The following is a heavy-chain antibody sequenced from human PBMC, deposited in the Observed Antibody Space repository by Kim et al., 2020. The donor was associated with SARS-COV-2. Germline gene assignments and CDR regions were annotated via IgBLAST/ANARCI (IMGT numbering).Heavy chain of an antibody. V-gene: IGHV4-31*03. CDR2: IYYSGST. CDR1: GGSISSGGYY. CDR3: ARNIGITTILVVTGCFDP. D-gene: IGHD3-22*01. J-gene: IGHJ5*02. Sequence: SETLSLTCTVSGGSISSGGYYWSWIRQHPGKGLEWIGYIYYSGSTYYNPSLKSRVTISVDTSKNQFSLKLSSVTAADTAVYYCARNIGITTILVVTGCFDPWGQGTLVTVSS.